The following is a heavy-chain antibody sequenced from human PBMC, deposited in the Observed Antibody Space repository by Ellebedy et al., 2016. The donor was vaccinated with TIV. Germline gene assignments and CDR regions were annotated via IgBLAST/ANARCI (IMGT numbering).Heavy chain of an antibody. Sequence: ASVKVSCKASGYTFTSYGISWVRQAPGQGLEWMGWIIPIFGTANYAQKFQGRVTITADESTSTAYMELSSLRSEDTAVYYCARGGQVVGAVPFDYWGQGTLVTVSS. J-gene: IGHJ4*02. CDR2: IIPIFGTA. V-gene: IGHV1-69*13. CDR1: GYTFTSYG. D-gene: IGHD1-26*01. CDR3: ARGGQVVGAVPFDY.